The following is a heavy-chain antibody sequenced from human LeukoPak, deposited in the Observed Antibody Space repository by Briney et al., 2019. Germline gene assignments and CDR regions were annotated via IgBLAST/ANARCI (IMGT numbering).Heavy chain of an antibody. CDR3: ARRGYSYGPFDY. D-gene: IGHD5-18*01. J-gene: IGHJ4*02. CDR1: GVTLSSKY. Sequence: GGALRLSCATSGVTLSSKYMRWGRPAPGEGLEWVSVIYSGGSTYYADSVKGRFTISRHNSKNTLYLQMNSLRAEDTAVYYCARRGYSYGPFDYWGQGTLVTVSS. CDR2: IYSGGST. V-gene: IGHV3-53*04.